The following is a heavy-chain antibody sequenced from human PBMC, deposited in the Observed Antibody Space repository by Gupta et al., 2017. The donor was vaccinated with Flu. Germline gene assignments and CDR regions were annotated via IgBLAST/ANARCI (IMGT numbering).Heavy chain of an antibody. V-gene: IGHV1-69*01. Sequence: QVQLVQSGAAVKKPGSSVKVSCKASGATFSSYAISWVRQAPGRGLEWMGGIIPIFGTANYAQKFQGRVTITADESTSTAYMELSSLRSEDTAVYYCARDRGIAARPDYYYYYGMDVWGQGTTVTVSS. CDR2: IIPIFGTA. D-gene: IGHD6-13*01. CDR1: GATFSSYA. J-gene: IGHJ6*02. CDR3: ARDRGIAARPDYYYYYGMDV.